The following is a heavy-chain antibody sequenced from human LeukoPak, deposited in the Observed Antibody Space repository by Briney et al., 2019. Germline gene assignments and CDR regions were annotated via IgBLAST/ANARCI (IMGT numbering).Heavy chain of an antibody. CDR1: GFSFSSYT. V-gene: IGHV3-21*01. CDR2: ISGSGGNT. CDR3: ARDESGFDY. Sequence: GGSLRLSCAASGFSFSSYTMNWVRQAPGKGLEWVSAISGSGGNTYYADSVKGRFTISRDNAKNSLYLQMNSLRAEDTAVYYCARDESGFDYWGQGTLVTVSS. J-gene: IGHJ4*02.